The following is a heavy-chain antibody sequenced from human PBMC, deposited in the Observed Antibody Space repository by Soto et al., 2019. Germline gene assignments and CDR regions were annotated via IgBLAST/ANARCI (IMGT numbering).Heavy chain of an antibody. CDR1: GFTFSSYG. D-gene: IGHD3-3*01. V-gene: IGHV3-30*03. Sequence: QVQLVESGGGVVQPGRSLRLSCAASGFTFSSYGMHWVRQAPGKGLEWVAVISYDGSNKYYADSVKGRFTISRDNSKNTLYLQMNSLRAEDTAVYYCARDGYPLEIFGVADMGGFDPWGQGTLVTVSS. CDR3: ARDGYPLEIFGVADMGGFDP. CDR2: ISYDGSNK. J-gene: IGHJ5*02.